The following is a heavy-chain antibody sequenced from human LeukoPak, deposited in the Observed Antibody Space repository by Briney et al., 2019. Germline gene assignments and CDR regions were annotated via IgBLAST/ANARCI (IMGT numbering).Heavy chain of an antibody. D-gene: IGHD3-10*01. J-gene: IGHJ5*02. V-gene: IGHV4-34*01. Sequence: SETLSLTCAVYGGSFSGYYWSWIRQPPGKGLEWIGEINHSGSTNYNPSLKSRVTISVDTSKNQFSLKLSSVTAADTAVYYCARLTPGKNWFDPWGHGTLVTVS. CDR1: GGSFSGYY. CDR2: INHSGST. CDR3: ARLTPGKNWFDP.